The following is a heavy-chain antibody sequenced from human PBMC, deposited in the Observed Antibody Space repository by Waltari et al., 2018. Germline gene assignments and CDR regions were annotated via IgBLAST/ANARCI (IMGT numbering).Heavy chain of an antibody. J-gene: IGHJ4*02. D-gene: IGHD2-2*01. CDR3: TTSPGY. CDR1: GVSADSW. Sequence: EVQLVESGGGLVQPGGSLRLHCAASGVSADSWWDGVGQAPGKWLVWVSRMNTYRTSRAYASLVKCRFPISRDSGYVTYYLQTDGLRAGHTARYSCTTSPGYWGQGTLVTVSS. CDR2: MNTYRTSR. V-gene: IGHV3-74*03.